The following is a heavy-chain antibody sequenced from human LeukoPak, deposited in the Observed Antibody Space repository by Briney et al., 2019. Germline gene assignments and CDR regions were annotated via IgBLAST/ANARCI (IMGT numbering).Heavy chain of an antibody. CDR1: GFTFSSYA. Sequence: GGPLRLSCAASGFTFSSYAMSWVRQAPGKGLEWVSAISGSGGSAYYADSVKGRFTISKDNSKNTLYLQMNSLRAEDTAVYYCAKTGYCSSTSCRYTYYFDYWGQGTLVTVSS. J-gene: IGHJ4*02. CDR2: ISGSGGSA. D-gene: IGHD2-2*01. CDR3: AKTGYCSSTSCRYTYYFDY. V-gene: IGHV3-23*01.